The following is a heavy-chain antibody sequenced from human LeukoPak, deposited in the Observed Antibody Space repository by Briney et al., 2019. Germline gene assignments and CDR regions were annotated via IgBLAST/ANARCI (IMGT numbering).Heavy chain of an antibody. Sequence: SETLSLTCTVSGGSISSYYWSWIRQPPGKGLEWIGYIYYSGSTNYNPSLKSRVTISVDTSKNQFSLKLSSVTAADTAMYYCARDSGDRGYRDWGQGTLATVSS. V-gene: IGHV4-59*01. D-gene: IGHD3-16*02. CDR3: ARDSGDRGYRD. CDR2: IYYSGST. CDR1: GGSISSYY. J-gene: IGHJ4*02.